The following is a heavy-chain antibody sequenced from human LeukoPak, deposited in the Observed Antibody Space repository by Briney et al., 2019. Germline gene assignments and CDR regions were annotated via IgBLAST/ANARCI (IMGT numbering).Heavy chain of an antibody. D-gene: IGHD4-23*01. J-gene: IGHJ4*02. Sequence: GESLKISCEASGYSFTSYWIGWVRQMPGKGLEWMGIIYPGDSDTRYSPSFQGQVTISADKSISTAYLQWSSLKASDTAMYYCARPADYGGNSFDYWGQGTLVTVSS. CDR2: IYPGDSDT. CDR3: ARPADYGGNSFDY. V-gene: IGHV5-51*01. CDR1: GYSFTSYW.